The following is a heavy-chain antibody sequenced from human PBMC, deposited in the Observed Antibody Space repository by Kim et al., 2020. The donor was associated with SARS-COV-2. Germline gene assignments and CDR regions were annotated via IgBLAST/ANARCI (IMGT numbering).Heavy chain of an antibody. J-gene: IGHJ6*02. V-gene: IGHV3-30*01. D-gene: IGHD5-18*01. CDR3: ARDKIDSLGNFYYGLDV. Sequence: VRGRFTISRDNSKATLYLQMNSLRPEETAVYYCARDKIDSLGNFYYGLDVWGQGTTVIVSS.